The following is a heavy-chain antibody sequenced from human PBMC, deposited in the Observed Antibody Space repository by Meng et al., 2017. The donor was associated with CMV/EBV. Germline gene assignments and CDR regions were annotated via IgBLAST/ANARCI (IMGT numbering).Heavy chain of an antibody. Sequence: GELGEFGGRVVPPVRSLRLSCAAAGCTFSSYAMPWVRQAPGKGLEWVAVISYDGSNKYYADSVKGRFTISRDNSKNTLYLQMNSLRAEDTAVYYCARDRLRGNNWFDPWGQGTLVTVSS. D-gene: IGHD3-10*01. CDR3: ARDRLRGNNWFDP. J-gene: IGHJ5*02. V-gene: IGHV3-30-3*01. CDR2: ISYDGSNK. CDR1: GCTFSSYA.